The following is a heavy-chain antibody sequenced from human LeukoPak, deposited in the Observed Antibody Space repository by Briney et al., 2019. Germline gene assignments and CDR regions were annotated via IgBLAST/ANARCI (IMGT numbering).Heavy chain of an antibody. V-gene: IGHV4-34*01. CDR2: ISHGGHT. CDR1: GGSLSGYY. Sequence: SETLSLTCGVYGGSLSGYYWSWVRQPPGKRLEWIGEISHGGHTNYNPSLESRVAMSVDTSKNQFFLNLDSVTAADTAIYYCVRGLYSRDAGYWGQGTLVTVSS. J-gene: IGHJ4*02. D-gene: IGHD4-11*01. CDR3: VRGLYSRDAGY.